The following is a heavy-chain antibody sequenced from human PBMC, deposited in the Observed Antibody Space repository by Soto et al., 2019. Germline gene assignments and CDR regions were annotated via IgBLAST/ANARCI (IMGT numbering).Heavy chain of an antibody. J-gene: IGHJ4*02. Sequence: QVQLVESGGGVVQPGRSLRLSCAASGFTFSSYAMHWVRQAPGKGLEWVAVISYDGSNKYYVDSVKGRFTISRDNSKNTLYLQMNSLRAEDTAVYYCAREVIAAAGPLFDYWGQGTLVTVSS. CDR2: ISYDGSNK. CDR3: AREVIAAAGPLFDY. CDR1: GFTFSSYA. D-gene: IGHD6-13*01. V-gene: IGHV3-30-3*01.